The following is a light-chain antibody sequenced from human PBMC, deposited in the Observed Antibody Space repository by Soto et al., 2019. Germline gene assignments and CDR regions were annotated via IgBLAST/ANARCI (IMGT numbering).Light chain of an antibody. CDR2: GAS. J-gene: IGKJ5*01. Sequence: EIVFTQSPGTLSLSPGERATLSCRASQSLSNNIYLAWYQQKPGQAPRLLIYGASTRATGIPARFSGSGSGTEFTLTISSLQSEDFAVYYCQQYNNWPITFGQGTRLEI. CDR3: QQYNNWPIT. CDR1: QSLSNN. V-gene: IGKV3D-15*01.